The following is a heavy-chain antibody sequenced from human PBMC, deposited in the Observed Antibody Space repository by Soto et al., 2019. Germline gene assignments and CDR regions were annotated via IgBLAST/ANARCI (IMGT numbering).Heavy chain of an antibody. J-gene: IGHJ4*02. CDR3: ARGSYYSGWV. D-gene: IGHD6-19*01. CDR1: GDSVSSTSTA. Sequence: SQTLSLPSAISGDSVSSTSTACSLIRQSPSRGLEWLGRTYYRSEWYSDYAVSVKSRITINPDTSKNQFSLQLNSVTPEDTAVYYCARGSYYSGWVWGQGTLVTVSS. CDR2: TYYRSEWYS. V-gene: IGHV6-1*01.